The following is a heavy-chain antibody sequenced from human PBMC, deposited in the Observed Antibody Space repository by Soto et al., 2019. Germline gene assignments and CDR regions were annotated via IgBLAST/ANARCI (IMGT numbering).Heavy chain of an antibody. CDR3: ARLGSYRYLDY. CDR2: IYYSGST. D-gene: IGHD3-16*02. J-gene: IGHJ4*02. CDR1: GGSISSYY. Sequence: SETLSLTCTVSGGSISSYYWSWIRQPPGKGLEWIGSIYYSGSTFYNPSLRSRVTISVDTSKNQFSLKLSSVTAADTAVYYCARLGSYRYLDYWGQGTLVTVSS. V-gene: IGHV4-59*05.